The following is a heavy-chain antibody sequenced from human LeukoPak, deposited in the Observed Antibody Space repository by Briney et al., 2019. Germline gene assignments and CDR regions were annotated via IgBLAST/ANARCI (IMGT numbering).Heavy chain of an antibody. CDR1: GFTFSSYA. Sequence: GGSLRPSCAASGFTFSSYAMHWVRQAPGKGLEWVAVISYDGSNKYYADSVKGRFTISRDNSKNTLYLQMNSLRAEDTAVYYCARGSDSGYPTDAFDIWGQGTMVTVSS. CDR3: ARGSDSGYPTDAFDI. D-gene: IGHD5-12*01. CDR2: ISYDGSNK. V-gene: IGHV3-30-3*01. J-gene: IGHJ3*02.